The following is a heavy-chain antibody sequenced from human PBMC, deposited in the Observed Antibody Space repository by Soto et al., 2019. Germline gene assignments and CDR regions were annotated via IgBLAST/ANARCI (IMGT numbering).Heavy chain of an antibody. J-gene: IGHJ4*02. CDR3: ANDRNYGDYYTFDG. CDR2: IIGPGDKS. Sequence: EVHLLEAGGGFVQPGGSLRLSCSASGFTFKDYGMSWVRQAPGKGLEWVSAIIGPGDKSYYADSVKGRFTISRDNSNNTLYLQLNNLRVDDMAIYYSANDRNYGDYYTFDGWGQGTVVTV. D-gene: IGHD4-17*01. CDR1: GFTFKDYG. V-gene: IGHV3-23*01.